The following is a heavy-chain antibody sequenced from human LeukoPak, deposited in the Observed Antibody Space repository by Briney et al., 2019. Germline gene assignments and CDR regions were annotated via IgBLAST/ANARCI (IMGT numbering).Heavy chain of an antibody. Sequence: GASVKVSCKASGYTFTSYGISWVRQAPGQGPEWMGWISAYNGNTNYAQKLQGRVTMTTDTSTSTAYMELRSLRSDDTAVYYCARDRPAYCSGGSCYPGYYYYGMDVWGQGTTVTVSS. CDR3: ARDRPAYCSGGSCYPGYYYYGMDV. CDR1: GYTFTSYG. J-gene: IGHJ6*02. V-gene: IGHV1-18*01. CDR2: ISAYNGNT. D-gene: IGHD2-15*01.